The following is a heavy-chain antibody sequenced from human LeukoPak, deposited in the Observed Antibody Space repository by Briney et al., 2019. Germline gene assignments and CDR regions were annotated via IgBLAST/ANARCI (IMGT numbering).Heavy chain of an antibody. CDR1: GGSISSYY. CDR2: IYYRGST. Sequence: PSETLSLTCTVSGGSISSYYWSWIRQPPGKGLEWIGYIYYRGSTNYNPSLKSRVTISVDTSKNQFSLKLSSVTAADTAVYYCARGYYCSSGYWFSYFDYWGQGTLVTVSS. CDR3: ARGYYCSSGYWFSYFDY. D-gene: IGHD3-22*01. J-gene: IGHJ4*02. V-gene: IGHV4-59*01.